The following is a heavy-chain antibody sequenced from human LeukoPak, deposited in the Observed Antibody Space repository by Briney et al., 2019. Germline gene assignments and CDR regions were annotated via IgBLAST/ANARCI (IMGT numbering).Heavy chain of an antibody. CDR2: IYYSGST. J-gene: IGHJ4*02. D-gene: IGHD6-13*01. CDR3: ARGMGDSSSWYPFDY. CDR1: GDSISSGGYY. Sequence: SETLSLTCTVSGDSISSGGYYWSWIRQHPGKGLEWIGNIYYSGSTYYSPSLKSRVAMSVDTSMNQFSLKLSSVTAADTAVYYCARGMGDSSSWYPFDYWGQGTLVTVSS. V-gene: IGHV4-31*03.